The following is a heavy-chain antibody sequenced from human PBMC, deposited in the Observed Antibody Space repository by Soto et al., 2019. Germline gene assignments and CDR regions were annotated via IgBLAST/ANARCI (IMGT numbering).Heavy chain of an antibody. CDR3: ASEETAWPLAYGMDV. V-gene: IGHV3-21*01. J-gene: IGHJ6*02. D-gene: IGHD2-21*02. CDR1: GFSFSTYS. CDR2: IGRRSDI. Sequence: PVGSLRLSCEASGFSFSTYSMHWVRQAPGKGLEWVSSIGRRSDIYYADSVKGRFTISRDNAKNSVSLQMNSLRDEDTAVYYCASEETAWPLAYGMDVWGQGTTVTVSS.